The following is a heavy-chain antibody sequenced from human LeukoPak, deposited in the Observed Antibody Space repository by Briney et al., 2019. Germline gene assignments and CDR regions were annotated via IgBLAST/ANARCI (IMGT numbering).Heavy chain of an antibody. V-gene: IGHV3-64*01. CDR3: ASGGFHVFDY. D-gene: IGHD3-16*01. Sequence: PGGSRRLSCAASGFTFSSYAMHWVRQAPGKGLEYVSAISSNGDSTYYANSVKGRFTISRDNSKNTLYLQMGSLRAEDMAVYYCASGGFHVFDYWGQGTLVTVSS. CDR2: ISSNGDST. CDR1: GFTFSSYA. J-gene: IGHJ4*02.